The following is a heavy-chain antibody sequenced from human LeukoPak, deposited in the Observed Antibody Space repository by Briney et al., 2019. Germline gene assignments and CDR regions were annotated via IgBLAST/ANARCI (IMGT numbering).Heavy chain of an antibody. CDR1: GGSISSYY. J-gene: IGHJ3*02. D-gene: IGHD5-18*01. CDR2: IYYSGST. V-gene: IGHV4-59*01. CDR3: AREDTAKDASDI. Sequence: SETLSLTCTVSGGSISSYYWSWIRQPPGKGLEWIGYIYYSGSTNYNPSLKSRVTISVDTSKNQFSLKLSSVTAADTAVYYCAREDTAKDASDIWGQGTMVTVSS.